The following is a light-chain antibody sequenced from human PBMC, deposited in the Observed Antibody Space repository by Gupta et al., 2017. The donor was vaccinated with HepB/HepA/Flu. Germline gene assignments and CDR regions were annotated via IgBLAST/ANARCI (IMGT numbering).Light chain of an antibody. J-gene: IGKJ2*03. Sequence: DIQMTQSPSTQSASIGDRVTITCRASQSISTWLAWYQQKPGKAPKLLIYKASNLESGVPSRFSGSGFGTEFTLTISSLQPDDFATYHCRQYSTYARSFGQGTKLEIK. CDR3: RQYSTYARS. CDR1: QSISTW. CDR2: KAS. V-gene: IGKV1-5*03.